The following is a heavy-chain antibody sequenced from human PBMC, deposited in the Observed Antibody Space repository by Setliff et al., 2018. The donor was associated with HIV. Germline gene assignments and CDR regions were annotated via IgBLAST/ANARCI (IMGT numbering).Heavy chain of an antibody. V-gene: IGHV4-34*01. D-gene: IGHD5-12*01. CDR2: INHSGNT. CDR1: GGSFTGYY. J-gene: IGHJ6*03. Sequence: SETLSLTCTVSGGSFTGYYWSWIRQTPGKGLEWIAEINHSGNTNYNPSLKSRVTISVVTSKSHFSLKMTSVTAADTAVYFCVNSGYDGDYYYYYMDVWGKGTTVTVSS. CDR3: VNSGYDGDYYYYYMDV.